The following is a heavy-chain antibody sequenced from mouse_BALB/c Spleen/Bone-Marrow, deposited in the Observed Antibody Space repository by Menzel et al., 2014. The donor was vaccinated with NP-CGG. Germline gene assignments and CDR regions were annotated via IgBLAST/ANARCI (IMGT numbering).Heavy chain of an antibody. V-gene: IGHV1S56*01. D-gene: IGHD1-1*01. CDR3: ARGSSFDY. J-gene: IGHJ2*01. Sequence: QVQLKESGPELVRPGASVRISCKASGYTFTSYYIHRVKQRPGQGLEWIGWIYPGNVNTKYNEKFKGKATLTADKSSNTAYMQLSSLTSEDSAVYFCARGSSFDYWGQGTTLTVSS. CDR2: IYPGNVNT. CDR1: GYTFTSYY.